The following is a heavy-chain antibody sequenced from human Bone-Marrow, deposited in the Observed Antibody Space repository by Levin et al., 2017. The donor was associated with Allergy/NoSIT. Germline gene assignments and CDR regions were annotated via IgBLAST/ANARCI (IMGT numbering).Heavy chain of an antibody. Sequence: GESLKISCAASGFTFTHYNLHWVRQAPVKGLEWVAVISYDGDKEDYAESVKGRFTISRDNSNNMLYLQMNSLKNEDTAIYYCARDRAEMATITAFDIWGQGTMVTVSS. V-gene: IGHV3-30*03. D-gene: IGHD5-24*01. CDR1: GFTFTHYN. CDR3: ARDRAEMATITAFDI. J-gene: IGHJ3*02. CDR2: ISYDGDKE.